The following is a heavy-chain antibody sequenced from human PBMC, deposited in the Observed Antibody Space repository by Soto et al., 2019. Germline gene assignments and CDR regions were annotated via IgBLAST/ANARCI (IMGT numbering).Heavy chain of an antibody. CDR1: GFTFSSYG. CDR2: ISYDGSNK. CDR3: AKGPSSSWYPYYYGMDV. J-gene: IGHJ6*02. V-gene: IGHV3-30*18. Sequence: PGGSLRLSCAASGFTFSSYGMHWVRQAPGKGLEWVAVISYDGSNKYYADSVKGRFTISRDNSKNTLYLQMNSLRAEDTAVYYCAKGPSSSWYPYYYGMDVWGQGTTVTV. D-gene: IGHD6-13*01.